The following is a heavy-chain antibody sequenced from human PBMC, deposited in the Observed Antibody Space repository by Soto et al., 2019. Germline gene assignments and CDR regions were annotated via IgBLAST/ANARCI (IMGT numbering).Heavy chain of an antibody. V-gene: IGHV3-30*18. Sequence: QVQLVESGGGVVQPGRSLRLSCVASEFTFSSYGMHWVRQAPGKGLEWVAVISYDGSNKYYADSVKGRITISRDNCRDTLFMQMNSLRDEDTAVYYWAKDYDFWSGSGYYYYGMDFWGQGTTVTVSS. CDR2: ISYDGSNK. D-gene: IGHD3-3*01. J-gene: IGHJ6*02. CDR1: EFTFSSYG. CDR3: AKDYDFWSGSGYYYYGMDF.